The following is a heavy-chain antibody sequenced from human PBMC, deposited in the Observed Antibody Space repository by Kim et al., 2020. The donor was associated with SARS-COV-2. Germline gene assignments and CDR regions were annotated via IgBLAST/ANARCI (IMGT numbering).Heavy chain of an antibody. J-gene: IGHJ4*02. CDR3: ARGSSTVTTDY. D-gene: IGHD4-17*01. Sequence: PDSDQGLFTISRDNAKNSLYLQMNSLRAEDTAVYYCARGSSTVTTDYWGQGTLVTVSS. V-gene: IGHV3-11*05.